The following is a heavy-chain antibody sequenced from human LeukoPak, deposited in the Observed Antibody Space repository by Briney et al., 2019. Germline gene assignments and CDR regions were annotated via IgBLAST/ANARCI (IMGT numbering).Heavy chain of an antibody. CDR3: AREYDIVLMVYASRGFDP. CDR2: INTKNGNP. V-gene: IGHV7-4-1*02. D-gene: IGHD2-8*01. Sequence: ASVKVSCKASGYIFTDYAMNWLRQVPGRGPEWMGWINTKNGNPTYAPGLTGEFVFSLDTSVSTAYLQISSLKAEDTAVYYCAREYDIVLMVYASRGFDPWGQGTLVTVSS. J-gene: IGHJ5*02. CDR1: GYIFTDYA.